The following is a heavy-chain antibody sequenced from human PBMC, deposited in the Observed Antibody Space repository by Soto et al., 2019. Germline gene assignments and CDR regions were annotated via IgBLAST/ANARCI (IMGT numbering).Heavy chain of an antibody. J-gene: IGHJ5*02. V-gene: IGHV4-31*03. CDR1: GGSIRSGNYY. CDR2: IYHSGST. CDR3: ARSYSSGNYYAVPSNWFDP. D-gene: IGHD3-10*01. Sequence: QVQLQESGPGLVKPSQTLSLTCTVSGGSIRSGNYYWNWIRHHPGKGLEWLGYIYHSGSTYYNPSLESRVTISLDSSKNHFSLKLSSVTAADTAVYYCARSYSSGNYYAVPSNWFDPWGQGILVTVSS.